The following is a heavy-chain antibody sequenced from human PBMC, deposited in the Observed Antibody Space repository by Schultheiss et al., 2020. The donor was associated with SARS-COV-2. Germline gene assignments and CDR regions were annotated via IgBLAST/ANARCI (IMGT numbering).Heavy chain of an antibody. CDR3: AKDPGYSGYDKPLDY. V-gene: IGHV3-23*01. CDR2: ISGSGGST. Sequence: GGSLRLSCAASGFTFSSYAMSWVRQAPGKGLEWVSGISGSGGSTYYADSVKGRFTISRDNSKNTLYLQMNSLRAEDTAVYYCAKDPGYSGYDKPLDYWGQGTLVTVSS. D-gene: IGHD5-12*01. CDR1: GFTFSSYA. J-gene: IGHJ4*02.